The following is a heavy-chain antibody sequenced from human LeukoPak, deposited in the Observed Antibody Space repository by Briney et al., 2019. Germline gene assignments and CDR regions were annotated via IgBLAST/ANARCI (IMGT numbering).Heavy chain of an antibody. CDR2: INHSGST. V-gene: IGHV4-34*01. D-gene: IGHD3-22*01. CDR3: ARQARPYYYDSSGYFWFDP. CDR1: GGSFSGYY. Sequence: SETLSLTCAVYGGSFSGYYWSWIRQPPGKGLEWIGEINHSGSTNYNPSLKSRVTISVDTSRNQFSLKLSSVTAADTAVYYCARQARPYYYDSSGYFWFDPWGQGTLVTVSS. J-gene: IGHJ5*02.